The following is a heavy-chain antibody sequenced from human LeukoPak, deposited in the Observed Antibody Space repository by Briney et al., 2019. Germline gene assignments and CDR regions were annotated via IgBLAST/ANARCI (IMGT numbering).Heavy chain of an antibody. V-gene: IGHV3-74*03. CDR1: GFTFSSFW. D-gene: IGHD5-18*01. CDR3: ARGYTYGSIDY. Sequence: TGGSLRLSGAASGFTFSSFWMHWVRQVPGEGLVWVSRINKDGSSITYADSVKGRFTISRDNAKNTLYLQMNSLRAEDTSVYYCARGYTYGSIDYWGQGTLVTVSS. CDR2: INKDGSSI. J-gene: IGHJ4*02.